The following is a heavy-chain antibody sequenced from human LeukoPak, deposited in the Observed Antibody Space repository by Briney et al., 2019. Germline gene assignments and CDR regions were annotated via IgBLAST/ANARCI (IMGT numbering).Heavy chain of an antibody. V-gene: IGHV3-49*04. Sequence: GGSLRLSCTPSGFTFGDYALSWVRQAPGKGLEWVGFIRSKAYGGTTEYAASVKGRFIISRDDSKSIAYLQMNSLKTEDTAVYYCTRSLLFPLRLDYWGQGTLVTVSS. CDR2: IRSKAYGGTT. D-gene: IGHD2-15*01. J-gene: IGHJ4*02. CDR1: GFTFGDYA. CDR3: TRSLLFPLRLDY.